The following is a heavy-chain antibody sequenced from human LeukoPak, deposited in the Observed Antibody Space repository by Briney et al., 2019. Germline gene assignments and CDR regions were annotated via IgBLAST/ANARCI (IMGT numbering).Heavy chain of an antibody. D-gene: IGHD3-22*01. CDR2: ITGSGGST. CDR3: VKEERLDSSGYYYFDY. Sequence: PGGSLRLSRAASGFTFSSNAMSWVRHAPGEGLEWVSAITGSGGSTYYADSVKGRFTISRDNSKNTLYLQMNSLRAEDTAVYYCVKEERLDSSGYYYFDYWGQGTLVTVSS. J-gene: IGHJ4*02. V-gene: IGHV3-23*01. CDR1: GFTFSSNA.